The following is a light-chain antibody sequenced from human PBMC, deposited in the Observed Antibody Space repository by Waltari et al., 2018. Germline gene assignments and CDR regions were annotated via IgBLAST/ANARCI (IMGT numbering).Light chain of an antibody. V-gene: IGKV1-33*01. CDR3: HQYDSLPRT. J-gene: IGKJ3*01. CDR1: QDINKF. Sequence: DIQMTQSPSSLSASVGDRVSITCQASQDINKFLKWYQQKPGKAPKLLIYDASNLETGVPSRCSGSGSGTHFTFTISSLQPEDFATYYCHQYDSLPRTFGPGTKVDFK. CDR2: DAS.